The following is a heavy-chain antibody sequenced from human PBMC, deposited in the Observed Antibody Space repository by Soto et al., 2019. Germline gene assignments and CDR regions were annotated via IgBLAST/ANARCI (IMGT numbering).Heavy chain of an antibody. Sequence: SETLSLPCAVSGSSISSGGYSWSWIRQPPGKGLEWIGYIYHSGSTYYNPSLKSRVTISVDRSKNQFSLKLSSVTAADTAVYYCARVPDRWGQGTLVTVSS. CDR1: GSSISSGGYS. CDR3: ARVPDR. V-gene: IGHV4-30-2*01. J-gene: IGHJ5*02. CDR2: IYHSGST. D-gene: IGHD2-2*01.